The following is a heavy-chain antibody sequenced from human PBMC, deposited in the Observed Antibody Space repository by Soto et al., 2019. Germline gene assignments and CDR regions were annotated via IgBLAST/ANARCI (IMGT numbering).Heavy chain of an antibody. CDR1: GFTFSRYA. V-gene: IGHV3-23*01. CDR2: VTGGGHTT. D-gene: IGHD3-10*01. Sequence: EAQLLESGGGLVQPGGSLRLSCAASGFTFSRYAMSWVRQAPGKGLEWVSTVTGGGHTTYNADSVNGRFTISRDNSKNTLYLQMNNLGAEDTAIYYCASSSGDLDVYGMDIWGPGTTVTVSS. CDR3: ASSSGDLDVYGMDI. J-gene: IGHJ6*02.